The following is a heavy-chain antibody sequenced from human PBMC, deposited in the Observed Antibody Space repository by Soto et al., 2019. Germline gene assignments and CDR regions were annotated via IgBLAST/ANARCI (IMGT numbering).Heavy chain of an antibody. CDR3: ARCYCSVGSCYTCWHFDL. CDR2: IGPYEGVT. Sequence: QVQLVQSGAEVKKPGASVRVSCKASGYTFNDYDISWVRQAPGQGLEWMGWIGPYEGVTNHAQTFQGRVTMTVDTSTTTADMELRSLRSDDTALYYCARCYCSVGSCYTCWHFDLWGPGTLVTVTA. CDR1: GYTFNDYD. J-gene: IGHJ2*01. D-gene: IGHD2-15*01. V-gene: IGHV1-18*01.